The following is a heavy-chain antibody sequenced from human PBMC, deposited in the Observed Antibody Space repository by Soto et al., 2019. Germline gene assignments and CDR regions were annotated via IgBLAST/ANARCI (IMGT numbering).Heavy chain of an antibody. CDR1: GGSISSNLYY. J-gene: IGHJ4*02. D-gene: IGHD3-16*01. CDR2: VYYSGRT. CDR3: ARQTGGFGYYFDY. V-gene: IGHV4-39*01. Sequence: SETLSLTCTVAGGSISSNLYYWGWVRQPPGKGLEWIGAVYYSGRTWYNPSLNSRVIISVDTLRNQFSLNLRSVTASDTAVYYCARQTGGFGYYFDYWGQGALVTVSS.